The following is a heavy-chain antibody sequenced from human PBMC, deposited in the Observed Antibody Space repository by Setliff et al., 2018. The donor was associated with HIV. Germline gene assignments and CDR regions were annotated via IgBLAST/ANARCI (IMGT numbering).Heavy chain of an antibody. J-gene: IGHJ3*02. CDR1: GGSFSGYY. CDR2: INHSGGT. Sequence: PSETLSLTCADYGGSFSGYYWSGIRQPPGKGLEWIGEINHSGGTNYNMSLWSRVTISLDASRNQFSLELISINHADMAVYYCVRVELWWSVTGTSLSAFDIWGQGTRVTVSS. V-gene: IGHV4-34*01. D-gene: IGHD1-1*01. CDR3: VRVELWWSVTGTSLSAFDI.